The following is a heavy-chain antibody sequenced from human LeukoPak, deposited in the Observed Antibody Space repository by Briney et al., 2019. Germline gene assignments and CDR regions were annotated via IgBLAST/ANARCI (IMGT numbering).Heavy chain of an antibody. CDR1: GFTFSSYW. CDR2: IKQDGSEK. J-gene: IGHJ3*02. CDR3: AKDQGYSSAWYSRDGFDM. V-gene: IGHV3-7*03. D-gene: IGHD6-19*01. Sequence: GGSLRLSCAASGFTFSSYWMSWVRQAPGKGLEWVANIKQDGSEKYYVDSVKGRFTISRDNAKNSLYLQMNSLRAEDTAVYYCAKDQGYSSAWYSRDGFDMWGQGTMVTVSS.